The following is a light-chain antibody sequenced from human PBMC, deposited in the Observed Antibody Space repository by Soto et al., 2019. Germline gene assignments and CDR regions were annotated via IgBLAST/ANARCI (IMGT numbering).Light chain of an antibody. CDR2: RAS. J-gene: IGKJ3*01. CDR1: QSLLYSSNNENY. CDR3: QQSYSTPFT. V-gene: IGKV4-1*01. Sequence: DIVMTQSPDSLAVSLGERATINCKSSQSLLYSSNNENYLAWYQQKAGQPPKLLIYRASTRESGVPDRFSGRGSGTDFTLTISSLQAEDVAVYYCQQSYSTPFTFGPGTRVDIK.